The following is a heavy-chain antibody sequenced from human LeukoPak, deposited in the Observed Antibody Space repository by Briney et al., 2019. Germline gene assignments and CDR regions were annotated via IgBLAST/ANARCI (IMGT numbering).Heavy chain of an antibody. CDR1: GYTFTTYY. CDR3: ARSWLRDYYYYMDV. CDR2: INPSGGRT. V-gene: IGHV1-46*01. Sequence: ASVKVPCKASGYTFTTYYIHWVRQAPGQGLEWMGIINPSGGRTSCAQKFQGRVTMTRDTSTSTVYMELSSLRSEDTAVFYCARSWLRDYYYYMDVWGKGTTVTVSS. J-gene: IGHJ6*03. D-gene: IGHD3-22*01.